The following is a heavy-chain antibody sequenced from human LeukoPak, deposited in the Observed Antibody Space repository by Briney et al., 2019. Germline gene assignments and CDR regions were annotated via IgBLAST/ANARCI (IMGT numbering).Heavy chain of an antibody. CDR3: ARFHWYFDL. J-gene: IGHJ2*01. CDR2: IYYSGST. Sequence: KSSETLSLTCTVSSGSISSTSYYWGWIRQPPGKGLEWIGSIYYSGSTYYNPSLKSRVTISVDTSKNQFSLKLSSVTAADTAVYYCARFHWYFDLWGRGTLVTVSS. V-gene: IGHV4-39*07. CDR1: SGSISSTSYY.